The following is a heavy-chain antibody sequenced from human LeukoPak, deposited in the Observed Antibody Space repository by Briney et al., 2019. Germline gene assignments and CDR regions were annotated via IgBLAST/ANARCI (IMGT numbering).Heavy chain of an antibody. J-gene: IGHJ6*02. Sequence: GGSLRLSCAASGFTFSSYAMSWVRQAPGKGLEWVSAISGSGGSTYCADSVKGRFTISRDNSKNTLYLQMNSLRAEDTAVYYCAKRLPLGYGSGSYYNWRYYYYGMDVWGQGTTVTVSS. CDR2: ISGSGGST. D-gene: IGHD3-10*01. CDR1: GFTFSSYA. CDR3: AKRLPLGYGSGSYYNWRYYYYGMDV. V-gene: IGHV3-23*01.